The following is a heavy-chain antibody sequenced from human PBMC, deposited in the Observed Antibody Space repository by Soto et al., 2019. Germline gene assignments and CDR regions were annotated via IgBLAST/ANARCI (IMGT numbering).Heavy chain of an antibody. Sequence: TLSLTCVVYGGSFSYHYWIWIRQPPGKGLEWIGEINHSGSTKYNPSLKSRVTISVDTSKNQLSLKLSSVTAADTAVYYCVRGQSIFAIRWFDPWGERTLGTLSS. CDR2: INHSGST. V-gene: IGHV4-34*01. CDR1: GGSFSYHY. D-gene: IGHD3-3*01. CDR3: VRGQSIFAIRWFDP. J-gene: IGHJ5*02.